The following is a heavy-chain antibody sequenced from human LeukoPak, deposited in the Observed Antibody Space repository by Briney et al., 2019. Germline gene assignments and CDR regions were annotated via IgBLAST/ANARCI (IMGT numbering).Heavy chain of an antibody. V-gene: IGHV1-45*02. Sequence: SVKVSCKASGYTFTYRYLHWVRQAPGQALEWMGWITPFNGNTNYAQKFQDRVTITRDRSMSTAYMELSSLRSEDTAMYYCAMLGMIDAFDIWGQGTMVTVSS. CDR3: AMLGMIDAFDI. CDR1: GYTFTYRY. CDR2: ITPFNGNT. J-gene: IGHJ3*02. D-gene: IGHD7-27*01.